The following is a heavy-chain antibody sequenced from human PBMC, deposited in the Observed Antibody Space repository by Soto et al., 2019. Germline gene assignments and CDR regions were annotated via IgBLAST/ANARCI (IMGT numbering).Heavy chain of an antibody. J-gene: IGHJ4*02. V-gene: IGHV1-18*01. CDR3: ARTDYYDSSGYPDY. CDR1: SCSYTKFS. D-gene: IGHD3-22*01. Sequence: VKVSCKCSSCSYTKFSISWVGQSTGQGLEWMGWISAYNGNTNYAQKLQGRVTMTTDTSTSTAYMELRSLRSDDTAVYYCARTDYYDSSGYPDYWGQGTLVTVSS. CDR2: ISAYNGNT.